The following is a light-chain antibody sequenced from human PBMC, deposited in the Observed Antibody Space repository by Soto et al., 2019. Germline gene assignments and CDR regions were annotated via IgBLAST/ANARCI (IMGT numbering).Light chain of an antibody. V-gene: IGKV1-9*01. CDR1: QGISDY. Sequence: DIQLTQSPSFLSASVGDRVTISCRASQGISDYLAWYQQKPGKAPKLLIYGASTLQSGVPSRFSGSASWTEFTLTIGCLQPEDFATYYCQQFNAYPLTFGGGTKLEI. J-gene: IGKJ4*01. CDR2: GAS. CDR3: QQFNAYPLT.